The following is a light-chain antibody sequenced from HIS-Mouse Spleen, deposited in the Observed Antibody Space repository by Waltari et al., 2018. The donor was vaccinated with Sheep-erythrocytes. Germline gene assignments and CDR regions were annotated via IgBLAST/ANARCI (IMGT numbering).Light chain of an antibody. CDR2: EGS. J-gene: IGLJ2*01. V-gene: IGLV2-23*03. CDR1: SSDGGRSNL. Sequence: QSALTQPPSASRSPGQSIPISCTGTSSDGGRSNLVSWYQQHPGKAPKLMIYEGSKRPSGVSNRFSGSKSGNTASLTISGLQAEDEADYYCCSYAGSSTFDVVFGGGTKLTVL. CDR3: CSYAGSSTFDVV.